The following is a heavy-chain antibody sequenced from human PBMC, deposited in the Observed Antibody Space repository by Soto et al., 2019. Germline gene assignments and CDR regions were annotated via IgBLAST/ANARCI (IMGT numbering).Heavy chain of an antibody. D-gene: IGHD2-2*02. CDR3: ARSKVVPAAIRGYYCMDV. J-gene: IGHJ6*02. CDR1: GFTFSSYE. Sequence: GGSLRLSCAASGFTFSSYEMNWVRQAPGKGLEWVSYISSSGSTIYYADSVKGRFTISRDNAKNSLYLQMNSLRAEDTAVYYCARSKVVPAAIRGYYCMDVWGQGTTVTVSS. CDR2: ISSSGSTI. V-gene: IGHV3-48*03.